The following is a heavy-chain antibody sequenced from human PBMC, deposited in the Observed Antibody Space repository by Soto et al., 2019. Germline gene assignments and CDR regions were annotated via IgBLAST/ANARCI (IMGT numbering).Heavy chain of an antibody. CDR1: GFTFDTYW. CDR2: VHTDGSNP. J-gene: IGHJ4*02. CDR3: TNAVDY. V-gene: IGHV3-74*01. Sequence: EVQLVESGGGLVQSGGSLRLSCVASGFTFDTYWMHWVRQAPGKGLEWVARVHTDGSNPTYGDSVKGRFTVSRDNAKSTLFLQMDSLRAEDTAFYYCTNAVDYWGQGTLVTVSS.